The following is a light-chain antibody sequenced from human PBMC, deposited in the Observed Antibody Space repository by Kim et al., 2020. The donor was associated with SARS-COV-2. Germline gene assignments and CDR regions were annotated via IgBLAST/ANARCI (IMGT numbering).Light chain of an antibody. V-gene: IGLV2-14*04. CDR2: DVS. J-gene: IGLJ2*01. CDR3: SSFTTRNTLV. CDR1: YDC. Sequence: YDCVSWYQQHPGEAPKLIIHDVSQRPSGVSSRFSGSKSGNTASLTIFGLQAEDEADYYCSSFTTRNTLVFGGGTHLTVL.